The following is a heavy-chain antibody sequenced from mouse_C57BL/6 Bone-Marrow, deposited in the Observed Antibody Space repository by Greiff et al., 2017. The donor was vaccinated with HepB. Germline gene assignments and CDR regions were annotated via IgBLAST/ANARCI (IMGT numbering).Heavy chain of an antibody. J-gene: IGHJ3*01. D-gene: IGHD2-1*01. CDR3: AREHCGIPFAY. V-gene: IGHV5-4*01. CDR1: GFTFSSYA. Sequence: EVKLVESGGGLVKPGGSLKLSCAASGFTFSSYAMSWVRQTPEKRLEWVATISDGGSYTYYPDNVKGRFTISRDNAKNNLYLQMSHLKSEDTAMYYCAREHCGIPFAYWGQGTLVTVSA. CDR2: ISDGGSYT.